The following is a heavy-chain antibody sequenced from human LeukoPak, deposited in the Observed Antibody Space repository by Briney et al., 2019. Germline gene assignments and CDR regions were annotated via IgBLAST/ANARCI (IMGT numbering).Heavy chain of an antibody. Sequence: PGGSLRLSCAASGFTFDDYAMHWVRQAPGKGLEWASGISWNSGSIGYADSVKGRFTISRDNAKNSLYLQMNSLRAEDTALYYCAKDRSPGGILRDAFDIWGQGTMVTVSS. D-gene: IGHD2-15*01. CDR3: AKDRSPGGILRDAFDI. CDR1: GFTFDDYA. V-gene: IGHV3-9*01. J-gene: IGHJ3*02. CDR2: ISWNSGSI.